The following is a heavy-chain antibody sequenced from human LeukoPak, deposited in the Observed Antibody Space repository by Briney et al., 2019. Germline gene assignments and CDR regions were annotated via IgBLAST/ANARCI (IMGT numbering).Heavy chain of an antibody. Sequence: GGSLRLSRAASRFTVSSNYMSWVRPAPGKGLEGVSVIYSGGSTYYADSVKGRFTISRHNSKNTLYLQMNSLRAEDTAVYYCAREGIAAAGLVYYFDYWGQGTLVTVSS. CDR1: RFTVSSNY. D-gene: IGHD6-13*01. J-gene: IGHJ4*02. CDR2: IYSGGST. CDR3: AREGIAAAGLVYYFDY. V-gene: IGHV3-53*04.